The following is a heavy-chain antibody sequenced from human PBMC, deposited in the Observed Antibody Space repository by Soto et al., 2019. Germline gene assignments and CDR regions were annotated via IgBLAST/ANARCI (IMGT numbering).Heavy chain of an antibody. J-gene: IGHJ4*02. V-gene: IGHV3-23*01. D-gene: IGHD1-26*01. CDR3: AKDFGAPGVRATPDY. CDR1: GFTFSTYA. CDR2: ISDRGGST. Sequence: PVGSLRLSCTASGFTFSTYAMMWVRQAPGKGLEWVSGISDRGGSTAYADPVKGRFTISRDNSRNTLFLQMNGLRAEDTALYYCAKDFGAPGVRATPDYWGQGTLVTVSS.